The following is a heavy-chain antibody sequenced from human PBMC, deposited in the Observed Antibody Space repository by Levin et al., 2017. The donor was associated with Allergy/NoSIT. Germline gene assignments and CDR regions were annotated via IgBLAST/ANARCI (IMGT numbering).Heavy chain of an antibody. CDR1: GFSFSTYA. Sequence: GESLKISCAASGFSFSTYAMQWVRQAPGKGLEYVSGISSNGGGTYYANPVKGRFTISRDNSKNTLYLQMGTLRAEDMAVYYCARVGPYYYYMDVWGKGTTVTVSS. CDR3: ARVGPYYYYMDV. J-gene: IGHJ6*03. V-gene: IGHV3-64*01. CDR2: ISSNGGGT.